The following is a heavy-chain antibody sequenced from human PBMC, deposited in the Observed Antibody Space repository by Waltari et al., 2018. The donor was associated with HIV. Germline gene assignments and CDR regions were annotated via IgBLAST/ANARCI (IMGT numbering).Heavy chain of an antibody. CDR1: GYTFTSSG. CDR3: ARGAAGYYYYVMDV. CDR2: ISVYNGHT. Sequence: QVQLVQSGAEEKKPGASVKVACNASGYTFTSSGISWLRQAPGKGLEWMGWISVYNGHTNYAQKLQGRVTMTTDTSTSTAYMELRSLRSDDTAVYYCARGAAGYYYYVMDVWGQGTTVTVSS. J-gene: IGHJ6*02. V-gene: IGHV1-18*01. D-gene: IGHD6-13*01.